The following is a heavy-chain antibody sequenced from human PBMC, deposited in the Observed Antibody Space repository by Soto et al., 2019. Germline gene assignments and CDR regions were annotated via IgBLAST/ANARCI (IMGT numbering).Heavy chain of an antibody. Sequence: SETLSLTCTVSGGSISSGGYYWSWIRQHPGKGLEWIGNIYYSGSTYHNPSLKSRVTISEDTSKDQFSLKLSSVTAADTAVYYCARHTFSSGWYLDAFDIWGQGTMVTVSS. CDR1: GGSISSGGYY. V-gene: IGHV4-39*01. CDR3: ARHTFSSGWYLDAFDI. CDR2: IYYSGST. J-gene: IGHJ3*02. D-gene: IGHD6-19*01.